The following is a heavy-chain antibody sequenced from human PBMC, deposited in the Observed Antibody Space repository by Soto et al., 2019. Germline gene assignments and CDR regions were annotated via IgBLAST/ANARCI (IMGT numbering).Heavy chain of an antibody. CDR2: IYYSGST. V-gene: IGHV4-59*08. D-gene: IGHD3-16*01. CDR3: GGNWGWGPPPDY. J-gene: IGHJ4*02. CDR1: GGSISSYY. Sequence: SQTLSLTCTVSGGSISSYYWIWIRQPPGKGLEWIGYIYYSGSTNYNPSLKSRVTISVDTSKNQFSLKLSSVTAAAPAVYYCGGNWGWGPPPDYWGQGTLVTVS.